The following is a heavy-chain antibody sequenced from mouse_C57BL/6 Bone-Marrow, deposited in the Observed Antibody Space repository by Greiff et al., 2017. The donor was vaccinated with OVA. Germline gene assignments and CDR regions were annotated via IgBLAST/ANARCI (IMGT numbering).Heavy chain of an antibody. Sequence: EVKVVESGGDLVKPGGSLKLSCAASGFTFSSYGMSWVRQTPDKRLEWVATISSGGSYTYYPDSVKGRFTISRDNAKNTLYLQMSSLKSEDTAMYYCARRAYYGPSMDYWGQGTSVTVSS. D-gene: IGHD1-1*01. V-gene: IGHV5-6*02. CDR3: ARRAYYGPSMDY. CDR2: ISSGGSYT. J-gene: IGHJ4*01. CDR1: GFTFSSYG.